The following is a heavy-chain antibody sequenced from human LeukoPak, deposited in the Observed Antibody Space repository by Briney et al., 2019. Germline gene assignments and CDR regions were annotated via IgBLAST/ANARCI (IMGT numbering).Heavy chain of an antibody. CDR3: TRDRGVPRPYYYGMDV. V-gene: IGHV3-49*04. CDR2: IRRKPFGGTP. CDR1: GFTLGDYA. J-gene: IGHJ6*04. Sequence: GGSLRLSCTASGFTLGDYALTWVRQAPGKGLEWVGFIRRKPFGGTPEYAASVQGRFTISRDDSKNIAYLQMDSLKREDTAVYYCTRDRGVPRPYYYGMDVWGKGTTVTVSS. D-gene: IGHD3-10*01.